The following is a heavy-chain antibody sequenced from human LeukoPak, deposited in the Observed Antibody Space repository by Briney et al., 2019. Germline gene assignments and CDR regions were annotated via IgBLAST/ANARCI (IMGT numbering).Heavy chain of an antibody. CDR1: GFTFSSYA. V-gene: IGHV3-23*01. D-gene: IGHD3-10*01. Sequence: PGGSLRLSCAASGFTFSSYAMSWVRQAPGKGLEWVSAISGSGGSTYYADSVKGRFTISRDNSKNTLYLQMNSLRAEDTAVYYCARSMRSTMVRGVYYFDYWGQGTLVTVSS. CDR2: ISGSGGST. CDR3: ARSMRSTMVRGVYYFDY. J-gene: IGHJ4*02.